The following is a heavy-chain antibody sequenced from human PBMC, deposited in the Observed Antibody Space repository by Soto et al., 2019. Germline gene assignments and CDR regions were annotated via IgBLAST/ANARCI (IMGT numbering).Heavy chain of an antibody. J-gene: IGHJ4*02. CDR2: VHGGGST. D-gene: IGHD3-16*01. V-gene: IGHV3-53*01. Sequence: VQLVESGGGLIQPGGSLRLSCAASGFTVSNNHMTWVRQAAGKGLELVSFVHGGGSTSYADSVKGRFTISRDNSKNTLDLQMDSLRAEDTAIYYCAGRLTTAAGLDYWGRGTLVTVSS. CDR1: GFTVSNNH. CDR3: AGRLTTAAGLDY.